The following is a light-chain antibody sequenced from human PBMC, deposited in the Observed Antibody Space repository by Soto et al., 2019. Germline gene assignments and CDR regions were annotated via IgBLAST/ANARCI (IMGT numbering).Light chain of an antibody. J-gene: IGKJ2*01. Sequence: DIQMTQSPSTLSASVGDRVNITCWASENINTWLAWYQQKPGKAPKRLIYAASSLEGGVPSRFSGSGAGTEFTLTISSRLPDDLATYYCQQYNNLYAFGEVTNLDIK. CDR2: AAS. CDR3: QQYNNLYA. V-gene: IGKV1-5*01. CDR1: ENINTW.